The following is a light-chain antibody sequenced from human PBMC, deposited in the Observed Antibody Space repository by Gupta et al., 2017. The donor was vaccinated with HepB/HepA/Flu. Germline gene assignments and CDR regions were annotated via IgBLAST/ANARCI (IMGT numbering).Light chain of an antibody. J-gene: IGKJ3*01. CDR2: AAS. V-gene: IGKV1-39*01. CDR3: QQGYRSPFT. CDR1: QSISTY. Sequence: DIQMTQSPSSLPASAGDRVTITCRASQSISTYLNWYQKKPGKAPKLLIYAASTLQSGVPSRFSGSGSGTDFTLTISGLQVEDFATYYCQQGYRSPFTFGPGTEVDIK.